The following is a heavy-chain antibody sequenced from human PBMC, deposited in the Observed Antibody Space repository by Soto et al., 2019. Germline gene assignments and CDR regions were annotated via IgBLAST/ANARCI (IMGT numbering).Heavy chain of an antibody. J-gene: IGHJ4*02. CDR2: ISAYNGNT. Sequence: QVQLVQSGAEVKKPGASVKVSCKASGYTFTSYGISWVRQAPGQGLEWMGWISAYNGNTKYAQKLQGRVTMTTDTSQSTGYMELRRLRSDGTAVYYCARDLGVALVDYWGQGTLVTVSS. CDR3: ARDLGVALVDY. CDR1: GYTFTSYG. D-gene: IGHD6-19*01. V-gene: IGHV1-18*01.